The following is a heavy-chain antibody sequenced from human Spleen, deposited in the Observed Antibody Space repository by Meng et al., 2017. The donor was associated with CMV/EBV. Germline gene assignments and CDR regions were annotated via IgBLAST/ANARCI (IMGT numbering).Heavy chain of an antibody. D-gene: IGHD6-13*01. V-gene: IGHV3-9*03. CDR2: ISWNSGSI. Sequence: GGSLRLSCAASGFTFDDYAMHWVRQAPGKGLEWVSGISWNSGSIGYADSVKGRFTISRDNAKNSLYLQMNSLRAEDMALYYCAKAYSSSWYREYYDYWGQGTLVTVSS. J-gene: IGHJ4*02. CDR1: GFTFDDYA. CDR3: AKAYSSSWYREYYDY.